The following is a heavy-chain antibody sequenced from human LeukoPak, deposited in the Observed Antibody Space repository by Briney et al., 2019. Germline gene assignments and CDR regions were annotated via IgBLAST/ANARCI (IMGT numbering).Heavy chain of an antibody. CDR1: GFSFNTYG. Sequence: GGSLRLSCAASGFSFNTYGFHWVRQAPGKGLEWVSAISFDGSHIHYADSVKGRFTISRDSSKNTVYLQMNSLRAEDTAVYYCARVYSRESGYDFVFHYWGQGTLVTVSS. J-gene: IGHJ4*02. D-gene: IGHD5-12*01. V-gene: IGHV3-33*01. CDR3: ARVYSRESGYDFVFHY. CDR2: ISFDGSHI.